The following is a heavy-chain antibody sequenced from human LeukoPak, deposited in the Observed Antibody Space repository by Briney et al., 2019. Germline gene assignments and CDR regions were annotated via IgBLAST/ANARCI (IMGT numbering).Heavy chain of an antibody. Sequence: KSGGSLRLSCAASGSTLSSLAMHWVRQAPGKGLEWVSSSGTRSGTKYYADSVMGRFTISRDSAMNSVSLQINSLRAEDTAVYYCARDPNGDYIGAFDMWGPGTMVTVSS. CDR3: ARDPNGDYIGAFDM. CDR2: SGTRSGTK. D-gene: IGHD4-17*01. CDR1: GSTLSSLA. V-gene: IGHV3-21*04. J-gene: IGHJ3*02.